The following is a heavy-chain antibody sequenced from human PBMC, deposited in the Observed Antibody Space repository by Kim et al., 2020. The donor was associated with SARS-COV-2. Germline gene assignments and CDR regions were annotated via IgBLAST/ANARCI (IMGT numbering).Heavy chain of an antibody. D-gene: IGHD4-17*01. CDR1: GGSISSYY. Sequence: SETLSLTCTVSGGSISSYYWSWIRQPPGKGLEWIWYIYYSGSTNYNPSLKSRVTISVDTSKNQFPLKLSSVTAADTAVYYCARGIDDYGRFDAFDIWGQGTMVTVSS. V-gene: IGHV4-59*01. CDR3: ARGIDDYGRFDAFDI. J-gene: IGHJ3*02. CDR2: IYYSGST.